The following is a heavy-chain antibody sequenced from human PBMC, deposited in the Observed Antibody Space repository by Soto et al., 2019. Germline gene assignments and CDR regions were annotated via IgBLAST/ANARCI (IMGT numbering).Heavy chain of an antibody. Sequence: SETLSLTCTVSGGSISSYYWSWIRQPPGKGLEWIGYIYYSGSTNYNPSLKSRVTISVDTSKNQFSLKLSSVTAADTAVYYCARDVTGYSSGWYIRWFDPWGQGTLVTVSS. CDR3: ARDVTGYSSGWYIRWFDP. J-gene: IGHJ5*02. CDR1: GGSISSYY. V-gene: IGHV4-59*01. CDR2: IYYSGST. D-gene: IGHD6-19*01.